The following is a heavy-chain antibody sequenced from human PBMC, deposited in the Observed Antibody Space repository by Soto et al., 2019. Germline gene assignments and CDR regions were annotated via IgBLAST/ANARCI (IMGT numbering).Heavy chain of an antibody. Sequence: ASVKVSCKASGYTFTGYYMHWVRQAPGQGLEWMGWINPNSGGTNYAQKFQGWVTMTRDTSISTAYMELSRLRSDDTAVYYCASSIDSSGYYYLDYWGQGTLVTVSS. CDR2: INPNSGGT. V-gene: IGHV1-2*04. CDR3: ASSIDSSGYYYLDY. J-gene: IGHJ4*02. CDR1: GYTFTGYY. D-gene: IGHD3-22*01.